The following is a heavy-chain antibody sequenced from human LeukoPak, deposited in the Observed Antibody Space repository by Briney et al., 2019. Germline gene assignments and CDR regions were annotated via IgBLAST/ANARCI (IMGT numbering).Heavy chain of an antibody. J-gene: IGHJ4*02. CDR1: GFTFSNYW. Sequence: GGSLRLSCAASGFTFSNYWMHWVRQAPGKGLVWVSRINSDGSSTSYADSVKGRFTISRENAENSLYLQMNSLRVEDTAVYYCARVGSGWAVFDYWGQGTLVTVSS. D-gene: IGHD6-19*01. CDR3: ARVGSGWAVFDY. CDR2: INSDGSST. V-gene: IGHV3-74*01.